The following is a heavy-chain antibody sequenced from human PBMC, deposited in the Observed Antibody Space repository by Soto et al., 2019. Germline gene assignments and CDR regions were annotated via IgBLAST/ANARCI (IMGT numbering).Heavy chain of an antibody. V-gene: IGHV1-8*03. J-gene: IGHJ4*02. D-gene: IGHD2-15*01. Sequence: GASVKVSCKASGYTFTTCAIHWVRQATGQGLEWMGWMNPNSGNTGYAQKFQGRVTITRDTSASTAYMELSSLRSEDTAVYYCARDLGGWPDYWGQGTMVTVSS. CDR2: MNPNSGNT. CDR1: GYTFTTCA. CDR3: ARDLGGWPDY.